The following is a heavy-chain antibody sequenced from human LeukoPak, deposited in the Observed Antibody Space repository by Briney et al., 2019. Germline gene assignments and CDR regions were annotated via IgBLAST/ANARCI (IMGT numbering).Heavy chain of an antibody. D-gene: IGHD5-12*01. CDR1: GGSFSGYY. CDR2: INHSGST. J-gene: IGHJ6*02. Sequence: PSETLSLTCAVYGGSFSGYYWSWIRQPPGKGLEWIGEINHSGSTNYNPSLKSRVTISVDTSKNQFSLKLSSVTAADTAVYYCARIDGYDTYYYGMDVWGQGTTVTVSS. V-gene: IGHV4-34*01. CDR3: ARIDGYDTYYYGMDV.